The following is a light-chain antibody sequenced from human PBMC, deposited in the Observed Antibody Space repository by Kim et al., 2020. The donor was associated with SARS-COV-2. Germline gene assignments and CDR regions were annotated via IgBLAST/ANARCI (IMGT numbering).Light chain of an antibody. CDR1: SSNIGSNT. V-gene: IGLV1-44*01. Sequence: QSVLTQPPSASGTPGQRVTFSCSGSSSNIGSNTVNWYQQLPGTAPKLLIYSDHQRPSGVPDRFSGSKSGTSASLAISGLQFEDVADYYCAARDDSLNGYVFGTGTKVTVL. J-gene: IGLJ1*01. CDR3: AARDDSLNGYV. CDR2: SDH.